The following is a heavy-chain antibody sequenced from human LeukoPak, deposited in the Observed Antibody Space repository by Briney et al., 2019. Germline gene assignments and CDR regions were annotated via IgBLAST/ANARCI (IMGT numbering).Heavy chain of an antibody. V-gene: IGHV4-38-2*02. CDR1: GYSISSGYY. CDR3: AIADGQVGDYFDY. Sequence: NPSETLSLTCTVSGYSISSGYYWGWIRQPPGKGLEWIGGIYHSGSTYYNPSLKSRVTISVDTSKNQFSLKLSSVTAADTAVYYCAIADGQVGDYFDYWGQGTLVTGFS. D-gene: IGHD3-16*01. CDR2: IYHSGST. J-gene: IGHJ4*02.